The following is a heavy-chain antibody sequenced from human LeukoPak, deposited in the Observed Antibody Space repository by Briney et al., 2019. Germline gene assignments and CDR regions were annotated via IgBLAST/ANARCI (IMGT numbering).Heavy chain of an antibody. CDR1: GGSISSGDYY. CDR2: IYYSGST. CDR3: ARGRYCSSTSCYESAFDI. J-gene: IGHJ3*02. V-gene: IGHV4-30-4*08. D-gene: IGHD2-2*01. Sequence: KPSQTLSLTCTVSGGSISSGDYYWSWIRQPPGKGLEWIGYIYYSGSTYYNPSLKSRVTTSVDTSKNQFSLKLSSVTAADTAVYYCARGRYCSSTSCYESAFDIWGQGTMVTVSS.